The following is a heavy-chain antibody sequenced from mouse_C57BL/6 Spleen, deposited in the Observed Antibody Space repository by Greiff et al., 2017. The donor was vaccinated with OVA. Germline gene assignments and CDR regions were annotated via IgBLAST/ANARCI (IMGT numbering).Heavy chain of an antibody. CDR3: ARHGPLITTEDYFYY. Sequence: QVQLQQSGAELVKPGASVKLSCKASGYTFTEYTIHWVKPRSGQGLEWIGWFYPGSGSIKYTEKFKDKATLTADKSSSTVYMELRRLTAEDSAVYFVARHGPLITTEDYFYYWGQGTTLTVSS. V-gene: IGHV1-62-2*01. CDR2: FYPGSGSI. J-gene: IGHJ2*01. CDR1: GYTFTEYT. D-gene: IGHD1-1*01.